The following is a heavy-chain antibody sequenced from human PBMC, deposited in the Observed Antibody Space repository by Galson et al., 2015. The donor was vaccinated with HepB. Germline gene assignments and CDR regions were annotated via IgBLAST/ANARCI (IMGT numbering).Heavy chain of an antibody. Sequence: QSGAEVKKPGESLRISCKGSGYIFTNYWIIWVRQMPGKGLEWMGKIDPSDSYTKYSPSFQGHVTISADRSINTAYLRWGSLKASDTAMYYCARRRGYNSGLSFDYWGQGTLVTVSS. J-gene: IGHJ4*02. D-gene: IGHD5-18*01. CDR1: GYIFTNYW. CDR3: ARRRGYNSGLSFDY. V-gene: IGHV5-10-1*01. CDR2: IDPSDSYT.